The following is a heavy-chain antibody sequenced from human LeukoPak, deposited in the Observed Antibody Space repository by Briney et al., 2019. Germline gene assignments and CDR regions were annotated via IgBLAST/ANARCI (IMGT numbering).Heavy chain of an antibody. Sequence: GASVKVSCKASGYTFTSYYMHWVRQAPGQGLEWMGWINPNSGGTNYAQKFQGRVTMTRDTSISTAYMELSRLRSDDTAVYYCARLAGTTSYYYYGMDVWGQGTTVTVSS. J-gene: IGHJ6*02. V-gene: IGHV1-2*02. D-gene: IGHD1-1*01. CDR3: ARLAGTTSYYYYGMDV. CDR1: GYTFTSYY. CDR2: INPNSGGT.